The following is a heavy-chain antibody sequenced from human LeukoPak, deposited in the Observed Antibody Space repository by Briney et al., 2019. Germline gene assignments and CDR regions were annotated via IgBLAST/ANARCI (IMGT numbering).Heavy chain of an antibody. V-gene: IGHV3-74*01. CDR1: GFTFSSYW. Sequence: GGSLRLSCAASGFTFSSYWMHWVRQAPGKGLVRVSRINTDGSSTDYADSVKGRFSISRDNAKNTLYLQMNSLRDEDTAVYYCARGSGTGDVWGKGTTVTVSS. D-gene: IGHD3-3*01. CDR3: ARGSGTGDV. J-gene: IGHJ6*04. CDR2: INTDGSST.